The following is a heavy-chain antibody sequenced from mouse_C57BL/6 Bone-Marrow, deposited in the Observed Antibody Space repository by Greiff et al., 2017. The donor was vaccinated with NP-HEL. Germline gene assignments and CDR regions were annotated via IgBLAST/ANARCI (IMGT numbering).Heavy chain of an antibody. CDR3: ARYGNGFAY. CDR1: GYAFTNYL. V-gene: IGHV1-54*01. J-gene: IGHJ3*01. D-gene: IGHD2-1*01. CDR2: INPGSGGT. Sequence: LQESGAELVRPGTSVKVSCKASGYAFTNYLIEWVKQRPGQGLEWIGVINPGSGGTNYNEKFKGKATLTADKSSSTAYMQLSSLTSDDSAVYFCARYGNGFAYWGQGTLVTVSA.